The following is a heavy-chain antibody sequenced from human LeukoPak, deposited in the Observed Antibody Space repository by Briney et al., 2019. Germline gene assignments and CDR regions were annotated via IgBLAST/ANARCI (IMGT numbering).Heavy chain of an antibody. CDR3: AKSDCTYITCYVLDY. Sequence: GGSLRLSCAGSGFTSSNHAMSWVRQAPGKGLEWVSAISGRGDSTYYADSVKGRFTISRDNSKNTLSLQMSSLRPEDTAVYYCAKSDCTYITCYVLDYWGQGTLVIVSS. J-gene: IGHJ4*01. CDR2: ISGRGDST. D-gene: IGHD2-2*01. V-gene: IGHV3-23*01. CDR1: GFTSSNHA.